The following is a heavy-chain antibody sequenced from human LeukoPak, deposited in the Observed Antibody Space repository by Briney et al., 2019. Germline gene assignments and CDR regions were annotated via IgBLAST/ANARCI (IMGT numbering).Heavy chain of an antibody. V-gene: IGHV3-23*01. J-gene: IGHJ4*02. D-gene: IGHD4-17*01. CDR2: ITGSGAST. CDR1: GFTFSNYG. Sequence: GGSLRLSCAASGFTFSNYGMSWVRQAPGKGLEWFSAITGSGASTFYADSVKGRFTISRDNSKNTLYLQMNSLRTEDTAVYYCAKDLTTVTTQGDYWGQGTLVTVSS. CDR3: AKDLTTVTTQGDY.